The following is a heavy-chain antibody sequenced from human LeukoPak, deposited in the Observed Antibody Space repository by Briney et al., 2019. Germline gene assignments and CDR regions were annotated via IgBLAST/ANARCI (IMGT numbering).Heavy chain of an antibody. CDR1: GGSFSGCY. V-gene: IGHV4-34*01. D-gene: IGHD6-13*01. J-gene: IGHJ4*02. CDR2: INHSGST. Sequence: SETLSLTCAVYGGSFSGCYWSWIRQPPGKGLEWIGEINHSGSTNYNPSLKSRVTISVDTSKNQFSLKLSSVTAADTAVYYCARDSSSWYVDYWGQGTLVTVSS. CDR3: ARDSSSWYVDY.